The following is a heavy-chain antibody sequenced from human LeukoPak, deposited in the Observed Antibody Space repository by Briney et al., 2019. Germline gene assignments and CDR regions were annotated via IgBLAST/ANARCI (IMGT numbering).Heavy chain of an antibody. CDR1: GFTFSSYA. CDR2: ISGSGGST. CDR3: AKPPGVGSLIDY. D-gene: IGHD3-16*02. V-gene: IGHV3-23*01. J-gene: IGHJ4*02. Sequence: GGSLRLSCAASGFTFSSYAMSWVRQAPGKGLEWVSAISGSGGSTYYADSVKGRFTTSRDNSKNTLYLQMNSPRAEDTAVYYCAKPPGVGSLIDYWGQGTLVTVSS.